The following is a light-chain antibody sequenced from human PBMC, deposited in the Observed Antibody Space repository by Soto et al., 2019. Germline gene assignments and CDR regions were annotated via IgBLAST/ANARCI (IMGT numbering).Light chain of an antibody. Sequence: EIVLTQSPATLSVSPGERATLSCMASQSVTSNFAWYQQKPGQAPRLLIYDASTRATGIPARFSGSGSGTEFTLTISSLQSEDFAVYYCQQYNNWPPWTFGRGTQVDIK. J-gene: IGKJ1*01. CDR1: QSVTSN. V-gene: IGKV3-15*01. CDR2: DAS. CDR3: QQYNNWPPWT.